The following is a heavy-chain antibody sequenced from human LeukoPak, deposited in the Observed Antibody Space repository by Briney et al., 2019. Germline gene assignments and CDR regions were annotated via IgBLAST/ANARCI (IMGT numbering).Heavy chain of an antibody. CDR2: INPKSGTT. CDR1: GYTFPDYY. Sequence: ASVGVSCKASGYTFPDYYLHWVRQAPGQGLEWMGWINPKSGTTNYAQKFQGRVTMTRDTSISTAYMELSRLRSDDTAVYYCARAGGYGYGSVYWGQGTLVTVSS. D-gene: IGHD3-10*01. J-gene: IGHJ4*02. V-gene: IGHV1-2*02. CDR3: ARAGGYGYGSVY.